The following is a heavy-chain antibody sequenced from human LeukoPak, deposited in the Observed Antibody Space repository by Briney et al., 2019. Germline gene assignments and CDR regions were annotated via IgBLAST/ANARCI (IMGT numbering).Heavy chain of an antibody. D-gene: IGHD2-8*02. CDR2: MNQDGSEK. Sequence: GGSLRLSCAASGFTFSSYGMSWVRQAPGKGLEWVANMNQDGSEKYSVDSVKGRFTISRDNAKNSLYLQMNSLRAEDTAVYYCARDTRGVFDYWGQGTLVTVSS. J-gene: IGHJ4*02. CDR1: GFTFSSYG. CDR3: ARDTRGVFDY. V-gene: IGHV3-7*01.